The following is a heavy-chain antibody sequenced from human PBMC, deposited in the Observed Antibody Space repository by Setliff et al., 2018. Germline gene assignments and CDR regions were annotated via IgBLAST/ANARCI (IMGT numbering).Heavy chain of an antibody. CDR1: GASISSGTYY. Sequence: SETLSLTCTVSGASISSGTYYWAWIRQPPGKGLEWIGRIHYRGTTYSNASLASRLTISVDTAKNQFSLKLTSVTAADPAVYYCAGRPQNTPMGPCDYWGQGTLVTVSS. CDR2: IHYRGTT. CDR3: AGRPQNTPMGPCDY. V-gene: IGHV4-39*01. D-gene: IGHD5-18*01. J-gene: IGHJ4*02.